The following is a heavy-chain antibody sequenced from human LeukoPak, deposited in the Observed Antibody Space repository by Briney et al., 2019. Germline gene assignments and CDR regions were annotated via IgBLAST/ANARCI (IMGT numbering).Heavy chain of an antibody. CDR3: ARESCSGGSCTYDPFDI. CDR2: MSVDGISQ. V-gene: IGHV3-30-3*01. CDR1: GFSFSSYS. J-gene: IGHJ3*02. Sequence: PGGSLRLSCVASGFSFSSYSIHWVRRVPGKGLEWVAVMSVDGISQYYADSVRGRFTVSRDTSKNTQSLQMNSLRIEGTAVYYCARESCSGGSCTYDPFDIWGHGTMVTVST. D-gene: IGHD2-15*01.